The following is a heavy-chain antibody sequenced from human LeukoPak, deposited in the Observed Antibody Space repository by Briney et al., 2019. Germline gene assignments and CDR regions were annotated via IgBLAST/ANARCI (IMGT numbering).Heavy chain of an antibody. V-gene: IGHV3-23*01. CDR1: GFTFSSYA. J-gene: IGHJ5*02. Sequence: GGSLRLSCAASGFTFSSYAMSWVRQAPGKGLEWVSAISGSGGSTYYADSVKGRFTISRDNSKNTLYLQMNSLRAEDTAVYYCAKDEYCGGDRYYDSWFDPWGQGTLVTVSS. D-gene: IGHD2-21*02. CDR3: AKDEYCGGDRYYDSWFDP. CDR2: ISGSGGST.